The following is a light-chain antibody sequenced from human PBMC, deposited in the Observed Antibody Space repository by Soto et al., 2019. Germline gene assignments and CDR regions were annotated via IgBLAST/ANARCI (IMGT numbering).Light chain of an antibody. J-gene: IGKJ4*01. CDR3: QQYGTSVLT. Sequence: EIVLTQSPGTLSLSPGERATLSCRASQSVNNAYLAWYQQKPGQAPRLLIYDASKRATGIPDRFSGSGSGTDFTLTISSLEPGDFAVYYCQQYGTSVLTFGGGTKVEIK. CDR1: QSVNNAY. CDR2: DAS. V-gene: IGKV3-20*01.